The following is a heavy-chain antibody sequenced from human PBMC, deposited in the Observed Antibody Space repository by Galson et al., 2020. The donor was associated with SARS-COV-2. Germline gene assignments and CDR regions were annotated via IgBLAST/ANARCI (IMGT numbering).Heavy chain of an antibody. CDR1: GYTFTTSG. CDR2: VSAYNGDT. V-gene: IGHV1-18*01. J-gene: IGHJ3*01. CDR3: GRVPVQLYGSDAFDV. D-gene: IGHD1-1*01. Sequence: ASVKVSCKASGYTFTTSGISLVRQAPGQGLEWLGLVSAYNGDTNYVQKVDDRITMTRDTSTSTAYMELRSLRSDDTAVYYCGRVPVQLYGSDAFDVWGQGTMVTDYS.